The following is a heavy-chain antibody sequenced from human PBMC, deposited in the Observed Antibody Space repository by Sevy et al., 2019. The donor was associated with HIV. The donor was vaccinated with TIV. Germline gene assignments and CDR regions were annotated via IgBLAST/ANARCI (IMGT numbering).Heavy chain of an antibody. D-gene: IGHD5-18*01. CDR2: INPKSGGS. CDR1: GYTFTGQY. J-gene: IGHJ4*02. Sequence: ASVKVSCKASGYTFTGQYIHWVRQAPGQGLEWMGWINPKSGGSNDAQEFQGRVTMTRDTSISTAYMELSGLTSDDTAVYYCARDHRLRGYSYGSFDYWGQGTLVTVSS. CDR3: ARDHRLRGYSYGSFDY. V-gene: IGHV1-2*02.